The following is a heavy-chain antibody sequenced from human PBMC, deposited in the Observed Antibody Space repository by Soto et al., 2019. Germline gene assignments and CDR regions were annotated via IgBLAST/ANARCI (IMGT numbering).Heavy chain of an antibody. D-gene: IGHD6-13*01. CDR2: IWYDGSNK. V-gene: IGHV3-30*02. CDR1: GFTFSSYA. J-gene: IGHJ6*02. Sequence: GGSLRLSCAASGFTFSSYAMSWVRQAPGKGLEWVSAIWYDGSNKYYADSVKGRFTISRDNSKNTLYLQMNSLRAEDTAVYYCAKGYSSSWYIYYYYGMDVWGQGTTVTVSS. CDR3: AKGYSSSWYIYYYYGMDV.